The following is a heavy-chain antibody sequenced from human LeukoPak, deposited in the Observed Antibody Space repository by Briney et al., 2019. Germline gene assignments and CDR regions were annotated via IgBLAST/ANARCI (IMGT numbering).Heavy chain of an antibody. CDR1: RYTFTRYV. CDR3: ARDLYSSGWYGDLISDY. V-gene: IGHV1-18*04. CDR2: ISAYNGNK. D-gene: IGHD6-19*01. J-gene: IGHJ4*02. Sequence: AAVKVSCKASRYTFTRYVISWVRQAPGQGLEGMGWISAYNGNKNYAQKLQGRVTMTTDTSTSTAYMELRSLRSDDTAVYYCARDLYSSGWYGDLISDYWGQGTLVTVSS.